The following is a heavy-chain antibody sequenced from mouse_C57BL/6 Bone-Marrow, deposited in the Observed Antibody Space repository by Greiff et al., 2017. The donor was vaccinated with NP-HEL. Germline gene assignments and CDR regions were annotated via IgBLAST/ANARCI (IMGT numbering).Heavy chain of an antibody. CDR1: GFSLTSYG. Sequence: QVQLQQSGPGLVQPSQSLSITCTVSGFSLTSYGVHWVRQSPGKGLEWLGVIWRGGSTDYNAAFMSRLSITKDNSKSQVFFKMNSLQADDTAIYYCAKMSWHYYGSSYWYFDVWGTGTTVTVSS. V-gene: IGHV2-5*01. J-gene: IGHJ1*03. CDR2: IWRGGST. D-gene: IGHD1-1*01. CDR3: AKMSWHYYGSSYWYFDV.